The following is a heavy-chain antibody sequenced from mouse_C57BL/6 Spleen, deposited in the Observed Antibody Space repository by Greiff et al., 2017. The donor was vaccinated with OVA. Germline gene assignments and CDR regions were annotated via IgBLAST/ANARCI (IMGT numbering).Heavy chain of an antibody. CDR1: GYTFTSYW. CDR2: IDPSDSYT. Sequence: QVQLQQPGAELVKPGASVKLSCKASGYTFTSYWMQWVKQRPGQGLEWIGEIDPSDSYTNYNQKFKGKATLTVDTSSSTAYMQLSSLTSEDSAVYYCARSYYGSSDEGLAMDYWGQGTSVTVSS. V-gene: IGHV1-50*01. D-gene: IGHD1-1*01. CDR3: ARSYYGSSDEGLAMDY. J-gene: IGHJ4*01.